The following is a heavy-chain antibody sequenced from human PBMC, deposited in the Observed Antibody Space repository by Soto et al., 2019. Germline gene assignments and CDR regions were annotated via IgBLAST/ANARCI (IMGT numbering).Heavy chain of an antibody. D-gene: IGHD3-16*01. CDR1: GYIFVNYG. Sequence: QVQLVQSGDEVKTPGASVKVSCKASGYIFVNYGIAWVRQAPGQGLEWMGWISPYTGNTHSASKVQGRLTMTTDTSTSTAYMDLGSLTSDDTAVYYCVMVDNYVTPTPQDGWGQGTTGTVSS. V-gene: IGHV1-18*01. CDR2: ISPYTGNT. CDR3: VMVDNYVTPTPQDG. J-gene: IGHJ6*02.